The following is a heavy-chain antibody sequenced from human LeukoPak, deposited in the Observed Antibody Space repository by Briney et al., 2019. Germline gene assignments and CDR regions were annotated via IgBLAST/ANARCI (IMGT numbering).Heavy chain of an antibody. CDR1: GGSFSGNY. V-gene: IGHV4-34*01. D-gene: IGHD3-16*02. Sequence: SETLSLTCGVYGGSFSGNYWSWIRQPPGKGLEWIGEINHSGSTNYNPSLKSRVTISVDTSKSQFSLKLSSVTAADTAVYYCARGEYYDYVWGSYRYSWFDPWGQGTLVTVSS. CDR3: ARGEYYDYVWGSYRYSWFDP. J-gene: IGHJ5*02. CDR2: INHSGST.